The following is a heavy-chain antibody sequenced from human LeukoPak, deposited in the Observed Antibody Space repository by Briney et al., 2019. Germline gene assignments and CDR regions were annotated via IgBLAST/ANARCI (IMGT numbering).Heavy chain of an antibody. Sequence: QTGGSLRLSCAASGFTFSSYWMTWVRQAPGKGLEWVANIKPDGSQIYYVDSVKGRFTISRDNAKNSLYLQMNSLRAEDTAVYYCARDLNWETYWGQGTLVTVSS. CDR1: GFTFSSYW. CDR2: IKPDGSQI. V-gene: IGHV3-7*01. CDR3: ARDLNWETY. J-gene: IGHJ4*02. D-gene: IGHD1-1*01.